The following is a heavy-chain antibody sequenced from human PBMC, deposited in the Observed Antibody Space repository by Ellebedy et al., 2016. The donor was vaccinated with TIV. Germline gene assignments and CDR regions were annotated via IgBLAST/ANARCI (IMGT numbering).Heavy chain of an antibody. CDR1: GFTFSSYA. CDR3: AKGGGPQSGSTNV. CDR2: LSASGDST. D-gene: IGHD1-26*01. Sequence: GGSLRLXXEASGFTFSSYAMSWVRQAPGKGLEWVSILSASGDSTNYTDSVKGRFTISRDNSVNTLFLQLNSLRAEDTALYYCAKGGGPQSGSTNVWGQGTLVTVSS. V-gene: IGHV3-23*01. J-gene: IGHJ4*02.